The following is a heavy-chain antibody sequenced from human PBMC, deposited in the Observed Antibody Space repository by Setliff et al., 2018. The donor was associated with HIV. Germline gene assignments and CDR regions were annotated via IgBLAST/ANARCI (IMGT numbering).Heavy chain of an antibody. Sequence: AASVKVSCKVSGGTFRKYSMSWIRQAPGQGLEWMGVIVPIFGTTKYAQTFHGRVTIPADESTSTVYIALSSLTSDDTAVYYCERDFEGMSTIDGFEDWGQGTLVTVSS. V-gene: IGHV1-69*13. D-gene: IGHD1-1*01. CDR2: IVPIFGTT. CDR3: ERDFEGMSTIDGFED. CDR1: GGTFRKYS. J-gene: IGHJ5*01.